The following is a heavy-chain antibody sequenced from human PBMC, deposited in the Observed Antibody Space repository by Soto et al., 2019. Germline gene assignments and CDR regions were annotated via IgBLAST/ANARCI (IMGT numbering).Heavy chain of an antibody. J-gene: IGHJ4*02. Sequence: PSETLSLTCAVSGYSISSGYYWGWIRQPPGKGLEWIGSIYHSGSTYYNPSLKSRVTISVDASKNQFSLKLSSVTAADTAVYYCARDPTKGYGDSDWGQGTLVTVSS. CDR3: ARDPTKGYGDSD. CDR2: IYHSGST. V-gene: IGHV4-38-2*02. CDR1: GYSISSGYY. D-gene: IGHD4-17*01.